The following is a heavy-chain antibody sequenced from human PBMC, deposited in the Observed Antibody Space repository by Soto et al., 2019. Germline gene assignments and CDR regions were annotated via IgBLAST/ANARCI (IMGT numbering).Heavy chain of an antibody. D-gene: IGHD2-15*01. CDR2: ISGSGGNT. CDR1: GFIFSSYA. CDR3: AKVHRYCSGGSCFGGYFDY. Sequence: EVQLLESGGGLVQPGGSLRLSCAASGFIFSSYAMSWVRQAPGKGLEWVSTISGSGGNTYYADSVKGRFTISRDNSKNTLYLQMNNLRDEDTALYYCAKVHRYCSGGSCFGGYFDYWGQGALVTVSS. V-gene: IGHV3-23*01. J-gene: IGHJ4*02.